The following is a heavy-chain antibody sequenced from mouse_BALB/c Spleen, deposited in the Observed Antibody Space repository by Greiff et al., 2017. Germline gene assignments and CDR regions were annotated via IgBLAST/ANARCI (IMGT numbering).Heavy chain of an antibody. CDR3: ARTIDYDGGFDY. V-gene: IGHV7-3*02. CDR1: GFTFTDYY. CDR2: ISNKANGYTT. J-gene: IGHJ2*01. Sequence: DVKLVESGGGLVQPGGSLRLSCATSGFTFTDYYMSWVRQPPGKALEWLGFISNKANGYTTEYSASVKGRFTISRDNSQSILYLQMNTLRAEDSATYYCARTIDYDGGFDYWGQGTTLTVSS. D-gene: IGHD2-4*01.